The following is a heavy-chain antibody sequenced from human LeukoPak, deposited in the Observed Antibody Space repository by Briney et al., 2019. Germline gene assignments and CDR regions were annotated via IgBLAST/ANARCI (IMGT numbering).Heavy chain of an antibody. Sequence: GGSLRLSCVASGFTFSSYAMSWVRQAPGKGLEWVSAISGSGGSTYYADSVKGRFTISRDNSKNTLYLQMNSLRAEDTAVYYCAKDPPHPYNWNNNWFDPWGQGTLVTVSS. J-gene: IGHJ5*02. CDR2: ISGSGGST. CDR1: GFTFSSYA. V-gene: IGHV3-23*01. CDR3: AKDPPHPYNWNNNWFDP. D-gene: IGHD1/OR15-1a*01.